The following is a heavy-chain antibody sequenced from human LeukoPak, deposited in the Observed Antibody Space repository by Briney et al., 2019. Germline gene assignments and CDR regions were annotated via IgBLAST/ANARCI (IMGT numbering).Heavy chain of an antibody. D-gene: IGHD3-22*01. CDR1: GGSISSYY. CDR3: ARLSYYYDTSGYYPYYFDY. CDR2: IYYSGST. J-gene: IGHJ4*02. V-gene: IGHV4-59*08. Sequence: SETLSLTCTVSGGSISSYYWSWIRQPPGKGLEWIGYIYYSGSTNYNPSLKSRLTISVDTSKNRFSLKLSSVTAADTAVYYCARLSYYYDTSGYYPYYFDYWGQGALVTVSS.